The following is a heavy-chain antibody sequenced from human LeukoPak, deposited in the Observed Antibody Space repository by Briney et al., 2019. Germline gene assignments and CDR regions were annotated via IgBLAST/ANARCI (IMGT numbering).Heavy chain of an antibody. CDR1: GFTFSSYS. V-gene: IGHV3-21*01. Sequence: GGSLRLSCAASGFTFSSYSMNWVRQAPGKGLEWVSSISSSSSYIYYADSVKGRFTISRDNAKNSLYLQMNSLRAEDTAVYYCARDRYCSGGSCYPNAFDIWGQGTMVTVSS. D-gene: IGHD2-15*01. CDR3: ARDRYCSGGSCYPNAFDI. CDR2: ISSSSSYI. J-gene: IGHJ3*02.